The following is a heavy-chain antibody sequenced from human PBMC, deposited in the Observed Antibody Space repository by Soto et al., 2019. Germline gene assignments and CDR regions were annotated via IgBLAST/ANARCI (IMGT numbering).Heavy chain of an antibody. D-gene: IGHD3-3*01. J-gene: IGHJ6*02. CDR2: ISSSGSTI. Sequence: GSLRLSGTASGITFSSYEMNWVRQAPGKGLEWVSYISSSGSTIYYAESVKGRFTISRDNAKNSLYLQMNSLRAEDTAVYYCARQGSWLERLPYYYYYGMDVWGQGTTVTVSS. CDR1: GITFSSYE. V-gene: IGHV3-48*03. CDR3: ARQGSWLERLPYYYYYGMDV.